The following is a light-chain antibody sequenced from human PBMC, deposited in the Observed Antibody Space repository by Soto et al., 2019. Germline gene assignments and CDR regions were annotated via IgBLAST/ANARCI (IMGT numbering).Light chain of an antibody. J-gene: IGKJ1*01. CDR3: QQYFSTLPT. V-gene: IGKV4-1*01. CDR1: QRVLYSSNNKNY. Sequence: DLVMTQSPDSLAVSLGERATINCKSSQRVLYSSNNKNYLAWYQQKPGQPPKLLIYWASTRESGVPDRFSGSGSGTDFTLTISSLQAADVAVYYCQQYFSTLPTFGQGTKVDIK. CDR2: WAS.